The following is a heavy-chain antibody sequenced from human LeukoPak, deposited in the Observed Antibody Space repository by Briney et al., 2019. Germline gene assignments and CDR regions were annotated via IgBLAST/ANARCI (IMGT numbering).Heavy chain of an antibody. V-gene: IGHV4-39*01. CDR1: GGSISSSSYY. Sequence: SETLSLTCTVSGGSISSSSYYWGWIRQPPGKGLEWIGSIYYSGSTYYNPSLKSRVTISVDTSKNQFSLKLSSVTAADTAVYYCARAGYYYGSGTSPFDSWGQGALVTVSS. D-gene: IGHD3-10*01. CDR2: IYYSGST. CDR3: ARAGYYYGSGTSPFDS. J-gene: IGHJ4*02.